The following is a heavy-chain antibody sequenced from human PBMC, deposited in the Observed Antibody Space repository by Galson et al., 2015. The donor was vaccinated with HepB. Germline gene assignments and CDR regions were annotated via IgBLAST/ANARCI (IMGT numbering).Heavy chain of an antibody. J-gene: IGHJ6*03. V-gene: IGHV1-18*01. CDR1: GYTFTSYG. CDR2: ISAYNGNT. D-gene: IGHD5-18*01. CDR3: ARDGYSYGRIDYYYYYMDV. Sequence: SVKVSCKASGYTFTSYGISWVRQAPGQGLEWMGWISAYNGNTNYAQKLQGRVTMTTDTSTRTAYMELRSLRSDDTAVYYCARDGYSYGRIDYYYYYMDVWGKGTTVTVSS.